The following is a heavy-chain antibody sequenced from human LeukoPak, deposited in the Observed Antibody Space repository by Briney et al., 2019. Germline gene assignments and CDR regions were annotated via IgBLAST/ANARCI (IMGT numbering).Heavy chain of an antibody. CDR2: VSGDGVRT. V-gene: IGHV3-23*01. D-gene: IGHD2-2*01. J-gene: IGHJ4*02. CDR3: AKEQDNQLLLSHFDY. CDR1: GFIFSNYA. Sequence: GGSLRLSCTGFIFSNYAVSWVRQAPGKGLERVSAVSGDGVRTFYADSVKGRFTISRDNSMSTVSLQMNSLRAEDTAVYYCAKEQDNQLLLSHFDYWGQGILVTVSS.